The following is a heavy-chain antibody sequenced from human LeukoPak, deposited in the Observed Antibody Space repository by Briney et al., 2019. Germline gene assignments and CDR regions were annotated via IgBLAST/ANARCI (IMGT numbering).Heavy chain of an antibody. D-gene: IGHD3-10*01. CDR2: IYTSGST. V-gene: IGHV4-4*07. CDR1: GFTFSSYS. CDR3: ARDREVLLWFGELFNWFDP. J-gene: IGHJ5*02. Sequence: PGGSLRLSCAASGFTFSSYSMNWVRQAPGKGLEWIGRIYTSGSTNYNPSLKSRVTMSVDTSKNQFSLKLSSVTAADTAVYYCARDREVLLWFGELFNWFDPWGQGTLVTVSS.